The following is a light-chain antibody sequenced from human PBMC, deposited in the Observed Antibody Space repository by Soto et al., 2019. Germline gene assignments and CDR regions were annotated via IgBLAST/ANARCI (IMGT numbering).Light chain of an antibody. V-gene: IGLV9-49*01. CDR1: SGYSKYK. Sequence: QSVLTQPPSASASLGASVTLTCTLSSGYSKYKVDWYQQRPGKGPRFVMRVGTGGIVGSKGDGIPDRFSVLGSGLNRYLTIKNIQEEDESDYHCGADHGSGSNFVLFGGGTKLTVL. CDR2: VGTGGIVG. CDR3: GADHGSGSNFVL. J-gene: IGLJ3*02.